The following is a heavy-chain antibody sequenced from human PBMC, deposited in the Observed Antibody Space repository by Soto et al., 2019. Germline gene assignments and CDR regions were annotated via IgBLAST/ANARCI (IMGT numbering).Heavy chain of an antibody. CDR2: IYYSGST. Sequence: QVQLQESGPGLVKPSQTLSLTCTVSGGSISSGGYYWSWIRQHPGTGPEWIGYIYYSGSTYYNPSLKSRVNISVDTSKNQFSLKRSSVTAADTAVYYCAREVGYSSGYLGGYYYGMDVWGQGTTVTVSS. J-gene: IGHJ6*02. CDR3: AREVGYSSGYLGGYYYGMDV. V-gene: IGHV4-31*03. CDR1: GGSISSGGYY. D-gene: IGHD5-18*01.